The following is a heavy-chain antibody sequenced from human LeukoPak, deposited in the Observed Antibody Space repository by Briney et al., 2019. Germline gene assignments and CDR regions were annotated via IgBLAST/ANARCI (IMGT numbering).Heavy chain of an antibody. CDR2: IISSGGVT. J-gene: IGHJ4*02. D-gene: IGHD5-18*01. CDR3: AKDPRSVDTDFDY. CDR1: GFPFSSYA. Sequence: GGSLRLSCAASGFPFSSYAMSWVRQAPGKGLEWVSSIISSGGVTYYADSVKGRFTISRDNSKNTVYLQMDSLRAEDSAVYYCAKDPRSVDTDFDYWGQGTLVTVSS. V-gene: IGHV3-23*01.